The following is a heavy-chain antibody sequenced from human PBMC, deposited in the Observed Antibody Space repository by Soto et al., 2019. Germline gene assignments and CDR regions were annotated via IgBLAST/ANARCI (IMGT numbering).Heavy chain of an antibody. CDR2: INPNSGGT. CDR3: ARATKSYYDILTGYYNGYYYYGMDV. CDR1: GYTFTGYY. D-gene: IGHD3-9*01. J-gene: IGHJ6*02. V-gene: IGHV1-2*02. Sequence: XSVKVSYPASGYTFTGYYVHWVRQAPGQGLEFMGWINPNSGGTNYAQKFQGRVTMTRDTSISTAYMELSRLRSDDTAVYYCARATKSYYDILTGYYNGYYYYGMDVWGQGTTVTVSS.